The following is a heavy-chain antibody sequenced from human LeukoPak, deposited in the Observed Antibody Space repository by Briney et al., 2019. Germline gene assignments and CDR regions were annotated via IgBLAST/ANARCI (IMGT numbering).Heavy chain of an antibody. V-gene: IGHV3-33*01. Sequence: PGGSLRLACSASGFTFSYYAIHWARQAPGKGLEWVSLILFDGSNKYYADSVKGRITISRDNSKNTVYIQMNSLRGEDTAVYYCARELFGSGSCPAGWGQGTLVTVSS. CDR2: ILFDGSNK. D-gene: IGHD3-10*01. J-gene: IGHJ4*02. CDR1: GFTFSYYA. CDR3: ARELFGSGSCPAG.